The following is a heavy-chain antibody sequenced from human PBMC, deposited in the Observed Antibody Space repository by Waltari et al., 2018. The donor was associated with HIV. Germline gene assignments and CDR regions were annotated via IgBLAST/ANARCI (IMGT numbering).Heavy chain of an antibody. Sequence: QVQLVQSGAEVKKPGASVKVSCTASGYTFTSYDINWVRQATGQGLEWMGLENPNRCNTRYARKFQGRVTMTRNTSISTAYLELSSLRSDDTAVYYCAREGYSSSSGARPNWFDPWGQGTPVIVSS. CDR2: ENPNRCNT. CDR1: GYTFTSYD. CDR3: AREGYSSSSGARPNWFDP. J-gene: IGHJ5*02. V-gene: IGHV1-8*01. D-gene: IGHD6-6*01.